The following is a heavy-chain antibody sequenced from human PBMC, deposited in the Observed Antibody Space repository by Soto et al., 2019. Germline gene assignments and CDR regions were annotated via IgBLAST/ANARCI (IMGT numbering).Heavy chain of an antibody. CDR2: IIPIFGTA. CDR3: ARDLGRYCSGGSCYPNNWFDP. D-gene: IGHD2-15*01. CDR1: GGTFSSYA. Sequence: SVKVSCKASGGTFSSYAISWVRQAPGQGLEWMGGIIPIFGTANYAQKFQGRVTITADESTSTAYMELSSLRSEDTAVYYCARDLGRYCSGGSCYPNNWFDPWGQGTLVTVSS. J-gene: IGHJ5*02. V-gene: IGHV1-69*13.